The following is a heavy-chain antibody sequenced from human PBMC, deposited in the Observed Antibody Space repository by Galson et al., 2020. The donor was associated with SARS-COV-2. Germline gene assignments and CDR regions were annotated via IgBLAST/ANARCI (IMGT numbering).Heavy chain of an antibody. Sequence: SQTLSLTCSVSGDSTSSNPYYWGWIRPPPGKGLEWIGSVLYRGGTNYNPSLKGRVTISVDMSKNQFSLELRSVTAADTAVYYCARKMSVTDGGIWGQGIMVTVSS. CDR2: VLYRGGT. CDR3: ARKMSVTDGGI. D-gene: IGHD4-17*01. V-gene: IGHV4-39*01. J-gene: IGHJ3*02. CDR1: GDSTSSNPYY.